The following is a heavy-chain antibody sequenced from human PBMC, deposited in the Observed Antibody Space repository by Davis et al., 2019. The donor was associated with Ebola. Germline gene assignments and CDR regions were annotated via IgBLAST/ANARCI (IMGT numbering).Heavy chain of an antibody. CDR3: AKDGQYSSHHYYGMDV. Sequence: GESLNISCAASGFTFDDYAMPGVRHAPGKGLERVSGISCHSDSIGYADSVKGRFTISRDNAKNSLYQQMNSLRAEDMAWYYCAKDGQYSSHHYYGMDVWGQGTTVTVSS. CDR1: GFTFDDYA. D-gene: IGHD5-18*01. V-gene: IGHV3-9*03. J-gene: IGHJ6*02. CDR2: ISCHSDSI.